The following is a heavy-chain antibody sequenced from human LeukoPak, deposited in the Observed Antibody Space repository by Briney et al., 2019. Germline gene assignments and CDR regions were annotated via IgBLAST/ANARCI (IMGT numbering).Heavy chain of an antibody. CDR1: GFTLSDVW. V-gene: IGHV3-7*01. CDR3: ARGSRLHFYGRTQEHFDT. Sequence: GGSLRLSCAASGFTLSDVWMSWVRQAPGKGLAWVANISQDGSEIHYVDSVKGRFTISRDNAKNSLYLQMNRLRAEDTAVYYCARGSRLHFYGRTQEHFDTWGLGTLVTVSS. J-gene: IGHJ4*02. CDR2: ISQDGSEI. D-gene: IGHD3-10*01.